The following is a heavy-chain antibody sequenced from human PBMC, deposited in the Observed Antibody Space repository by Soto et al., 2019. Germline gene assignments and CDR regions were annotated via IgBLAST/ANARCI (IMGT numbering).Heavy chain of an antibody. CDR1: GFTFSSYG. J-gene: IGHJ4*02. CDR2: IIYDGSTK. V-gene: IGHV3-30*18. CDR3: AKDRMGAGVRGYFDY. Sequence: QVQLVESGGGVVQPGRSLRLSCAASGFTFSSYGMHWVRQAPGKGLEWVADIIYDGSTKYYADSVKGRFTISRDNSKSTRYLQMNSLRAEDTGVYYCAKDRMGAGVRGYFDYWGQGTLVTVSS. D-gene: IGHD3-10*01.